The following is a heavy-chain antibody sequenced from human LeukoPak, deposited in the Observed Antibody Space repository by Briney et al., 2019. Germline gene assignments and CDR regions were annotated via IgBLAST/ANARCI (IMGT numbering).Heavy chain of an antibody. Sequence: GGSLRLSCAASGFIFSSYAMHWVRQAPGKGLEWVAVISYDGSNKYFADSVKGRFTIPRDNAKNSLYLQMNSLRAEDTAVYYCAREGSGSYPFDYWGQGTLVTVSS. J-gene: IGHJ4*02. CDR3: AREGSGSYPFDY. CDR2: ISYDGSNK. V-gene: IGHV3-30-3*01. CDR1: GFIFSSYA. D-gene: IGHD1-26*01.